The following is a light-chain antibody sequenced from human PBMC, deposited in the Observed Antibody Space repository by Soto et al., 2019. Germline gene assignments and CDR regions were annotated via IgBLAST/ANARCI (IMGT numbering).Light chain of an antibody. V-gene: IGLV2-23*02. CDR3: CSYASSDTYV. Sequence: QSVLTQPASVSGSPGQSITISCTGTSSDVGSYNFVSWYQHHPGKVPKLMIYEVSKWPSGVSNRFSGSKSGNSASLTISGLQAEDEADYYCCSYASSDTYVFGPGTKVTVL. CDR1: SSDVGSYNF. J-gene: IGLJ1*01. CDR2: EVS.